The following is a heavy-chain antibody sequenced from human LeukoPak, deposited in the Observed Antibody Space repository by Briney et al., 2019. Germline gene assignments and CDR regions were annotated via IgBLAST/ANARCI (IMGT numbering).Heavy chain of an antibody. V-gene: IGHV3-30*01. CDR2: ISYDGSNK. J-gene: IGHJ6*03. D-gene: IGHD6-6*01. CDR3: ARDQAARGMDV. CDR1: GFTFSSYA. Sequence: GRSLRLSCAASGFTFSSYALHWVRQAPGKGLEWVAVISYDGSNKYYADSVKGRFTISRDNSKNTLYLQMNSLRAEDTAVYYCARDQAARGMDVWGKGTTVTVSS.